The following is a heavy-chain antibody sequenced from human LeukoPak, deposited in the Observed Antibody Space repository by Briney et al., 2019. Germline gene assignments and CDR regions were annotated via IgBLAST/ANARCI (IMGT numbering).Heavy chain of an antibody. V-gene: IGHV4-59*01. J-gene: IGHJ3*02. D-gene: IGHD2-8*01. CDR3: AKQYCTNGVCYVYDAFDI. CDR2: IYYSGST. Sequence: KTSETLSLTCTVSGGSISSYYWSWIRQPPGKGLEWIGYIYYSGSTNYNPSLKSRVTISVDTSKNQFSLKLSSVTAADTAVYYCAKQYCTNGVCYVYDAFDIWGQGTMVTVSS. CDR1: GGSISSYY.